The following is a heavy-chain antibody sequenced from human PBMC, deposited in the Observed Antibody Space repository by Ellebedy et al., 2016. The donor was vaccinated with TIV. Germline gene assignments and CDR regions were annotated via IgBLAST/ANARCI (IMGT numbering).Heavy chain of an antibody. V-gene: IGHV3-7*04. CDR1: GFTFSSYW. J-gene: IGHJ6*02. Sequence: GESLKISCAASGFTFSSYWLSWVRQAPGKGLEWVANIKEDGSQTYYVGSVKGRFTISRDNAKNSLYLQMNSLRADDTAVYYCARGQSMYFYGMDVWGQGTTVTVSS. CDR3: ARGQSMYFYGMDV. CDR2: IKEDGSQT. D-gene: IGHD2-8*01.